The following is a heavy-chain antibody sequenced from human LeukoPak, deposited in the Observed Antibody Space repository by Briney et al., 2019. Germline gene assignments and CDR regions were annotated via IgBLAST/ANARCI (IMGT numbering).Heavy chain of an antibody. J-gene: IGHJ4*02. CDR2: ISYDGSNK. D-gene: IGHD5-24*01. CDR1: GFTFSSYA. V-gene: IGHV3-30-3*01. Sequence: GGSLRLSCAASGFTFSSYAMHWVRQAPGKELEWVAVISYDGSNKYYADSVKGRFTISRDNSKNTLYLQMNSLRAEDTAVYYCARDVEMATTSNPPFDYWGQGTLVTVSS. CDR3: ARDVEMATTSNPPFDY.